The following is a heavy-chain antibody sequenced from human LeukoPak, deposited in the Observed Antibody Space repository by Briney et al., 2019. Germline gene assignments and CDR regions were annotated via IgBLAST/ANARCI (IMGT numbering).Heavy chain of an antibody. CDR2: ISGSGGST. CDR1: GFTFTNYA. D-gene: IGHD3-22*01. V-gene: IGHV3-23*01. J-gene: IGHJ5*02. Sequence: GGSLRLSCAASGFTFTNYAMSWVRQAPGKGLEWVSGISGSGGSTYYADSVKGRFTISRDNSKNTLYLQMSSLRAEDTAVYYCVKGGFDSPQFDPWGQGTLVTVSS. CDR3: VKGGFDSPQFDP.